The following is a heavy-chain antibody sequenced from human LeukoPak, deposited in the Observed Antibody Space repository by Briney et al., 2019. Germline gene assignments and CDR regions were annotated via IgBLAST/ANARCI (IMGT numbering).Heavy chain of an antibody. D-gene: IGHD3-9*01. V-gene: IGHV4-59*01. Sequence: SETLSLTCTVSGGSISSYYWSWMRQPPGKGLEWIGYIYYTGSTNYNPSLKSRVTISVDTSKNQFSLKLSSGTAADTAVYYCATLTGYSSESWFDPWGQGILVTVSS. CDR1: GGSISSYY. J-gene: IGHJ5*02. CDR3: ATLTGYSSESWFDP. CDR2: IYYTGST.